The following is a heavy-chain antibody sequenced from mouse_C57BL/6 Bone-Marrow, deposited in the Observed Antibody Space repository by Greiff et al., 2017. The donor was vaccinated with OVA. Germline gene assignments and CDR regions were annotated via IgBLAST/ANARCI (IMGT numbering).Heavy chain of an antibody. Sequence: VQLQQPGAELVRPGSSVKLSCKASGYTFTSYWMHWVKQRPIQGLEWIGNIDPSDSETHYNQKFKDKATLTVDKSSSTAYMQLSSLTSEDSAVYYGARGGNGYAMDYWGQGTSVTVSS. J-gene: IGHJ4*01. CDR3: ARGGNGYAMDY. CDR2: IDPSDSET. CDR1: GYTFTSYW. V-gene: IGHV1-52*01. D-gene: IGHD2-1*01.